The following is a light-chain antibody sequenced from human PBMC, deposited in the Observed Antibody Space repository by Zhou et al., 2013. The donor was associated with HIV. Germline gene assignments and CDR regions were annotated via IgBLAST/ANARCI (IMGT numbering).Light chain of an antibody. Sequence: EIVLTQSPATLSLSPGERATLSCRASQSVSSSYLAWYQQKPGQAPRLLIYGASTRATGIPARFSGSGSGTDFTLTISSLQSEDFAVYYCQQYNNWPPASFGQGTKLEIK. CDR2: GAS. J-gene: IGKJ2*03. V-gene: IGKV3-15*01. CDR1: QSVSSSY. CDR3: QQYNNWPPAS.